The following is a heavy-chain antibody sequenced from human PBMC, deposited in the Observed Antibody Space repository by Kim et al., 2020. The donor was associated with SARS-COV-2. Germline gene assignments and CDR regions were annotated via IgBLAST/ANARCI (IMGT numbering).Heavy chain of an antibody. CDR3: APGPTIDY. D-gene: IGHD4-17*01. V-gene: IGHV3-33*03. Sequence: GGSLRLSCVASGFAFNVHGIHWVRQAPGKGLEWLSAIYADGLTEFYVDSVQGRFTISRDYSKRTVYLQMDSLRSDDTAVYYCAPGPTIDYWGVGTLVTVS. CDR1: GFAFNVHG. J-gene: IGHJ4*02. CDR2: IYADGLTE.